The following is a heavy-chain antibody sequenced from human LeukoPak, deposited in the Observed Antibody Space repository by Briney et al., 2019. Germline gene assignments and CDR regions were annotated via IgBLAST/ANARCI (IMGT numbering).Heavy chain of an antibody. J-gene: IGHJ4*02. CDR1: GGSISSGSYY. Sequence: PSQTLSLTCTVSGGSISSGSYYWSWIRQPAGKGLEWIGRIYTSGSTNYNPCLKRRVTISVNTPKLQFSLKLTSVTAAYTAVYYCARDQGPREGFDYWGQGTRVTVSS. V-gene: IGHV4-61*02. D-gene: IGHD1-26*01. CDR2: IYTSGST. CDR3: ARDQGPREGFDY.